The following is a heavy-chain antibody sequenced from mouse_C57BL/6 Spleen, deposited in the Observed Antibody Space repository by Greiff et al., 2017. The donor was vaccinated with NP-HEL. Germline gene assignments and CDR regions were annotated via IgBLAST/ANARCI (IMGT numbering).Heavy chain of an antibody. D-gene: IGHD1-1*01. CDR3: ARWDYGSTFDV. V-gene: IGHV1-53*01. J-gene: IGHJ1*03. CDR1: GYTFPSSC. CDR2: INPSNGGT. Sequence: QVPLQQPGTELVPPVASVTLSCPASGYTFPSSCMPWVPQRPGPGLAWIGNINPSNGGTNYNEKFKSKATLTVDKSSSTAYMQLSSLTSEDSAVYYCARWDYGSTFDVWGTGTTVTVSS.